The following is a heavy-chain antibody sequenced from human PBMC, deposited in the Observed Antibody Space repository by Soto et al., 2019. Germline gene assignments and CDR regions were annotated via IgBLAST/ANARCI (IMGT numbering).Heavy chain of an antibody. CDR3: ARAQWEGTTIGAGDYYAMDV. V-gene: IGHV1-46*01. D-gene: IGHD3-16*01. CDR1: GYHFTSYY. J-gene: IGHJ6*02. Sequence: ASVKVSCKAPGYHFTSYYMHWVRQAPGQALEWMGIINPSGGSTSYAQKFQGRVTMTRDTSTSTVYMELSSLRSEDTAVYYCARAQWEGTTIGAGDYYAMDVWGQGTTVTVSS. CDR2: INPSGGST.